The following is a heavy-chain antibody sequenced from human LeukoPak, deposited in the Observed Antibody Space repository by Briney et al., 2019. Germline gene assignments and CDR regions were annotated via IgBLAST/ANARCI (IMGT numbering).Heavy chain of an antibody. CDR1: GGSISSYY. Sequence: SETLSLTCTVSGGSISSYYWSWIRQPPGKGLEWIGYIYYSGSTNYNPSLKSRVTISVDTSKNQFSLKLSSVTAADTAVYYCARGSLRQQLWPEDSWGQGTLVTVSS. CDR2: IYYSGST. V-gene: IGHV4-59*01. CDR3: ARGSLRQQLWPEDS. J-gene: IGHJ4*02. D-gene: IGHD6-13*01.